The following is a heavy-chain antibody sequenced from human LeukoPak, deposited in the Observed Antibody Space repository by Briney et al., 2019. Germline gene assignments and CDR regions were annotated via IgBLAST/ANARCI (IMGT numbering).Heavy chain of an antibody. Sequence: GGSLTLSCAASGCAVSSNYMNWVRQAPGNGLEWVSVIYSGGSTYYADSVKGRFTISRDNSKNTLYLQMHSLRVEDTAMYFCARDAYRDYYDNSGYYYVGMDVWGQGTTVTVSS. CDR2: IYSGGST. CDR3: ARDAYRDYYDNSGYYYVGMDV. CDR1: GCAVSSNY. V-gene: IGHV3-53*01. D-gene: IGHD3-22*01. J-gene: IGHJ6*02.